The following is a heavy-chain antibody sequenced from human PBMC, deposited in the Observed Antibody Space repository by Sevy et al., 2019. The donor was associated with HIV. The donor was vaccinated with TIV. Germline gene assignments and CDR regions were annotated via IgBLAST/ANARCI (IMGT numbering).Heavy chain of an antibody. Sequence: GGSLRLSCAASGFTFSSYGMHWVRQAPGKGLEWVAFIRYDGSNKYYADSVKGRFTISRDNSKNTLYLQMNSLRAEDTAVYYCAKDDPPKEKSIAGRPPLGAFDIWGQWTMVTVSS. V-gene: IGHV3-30*02. CDR2: IRYDGSNK. D-gene: IGHD6-6*01. J-gene: IGHJ3*02. CDR1: GFTFSSYG. CDR3: AKDDPPKEKSIAGRPPLGAFDI.